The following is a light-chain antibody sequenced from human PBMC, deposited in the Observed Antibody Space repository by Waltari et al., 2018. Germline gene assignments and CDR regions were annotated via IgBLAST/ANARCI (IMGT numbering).Light chain of an antibody. V-gene: IGLV1-40*01. Sequence: QSVLTQPPSVSGAPGQRVTISCTGSSPNIGANYDVHWYQQVPGTAPKPLIYGNSNRPSGVPDRFSASKSGTSASLAITGLQADDEADYYCQSYDSSLSRYVFGSGTEVTVL. CDR1: SPNIGANYD. CDR3: QSYDSSLSRYV. CDR2: GNS. J-gene: IGLJ1*01.